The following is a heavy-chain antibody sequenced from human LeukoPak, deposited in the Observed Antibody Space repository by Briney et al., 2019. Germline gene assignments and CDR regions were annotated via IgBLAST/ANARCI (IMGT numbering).Heavy chain of an antibody. CDR3: ARIGGSHYYPSYYYYGMDV. V-gene: IGHV5-51*01. CDR1: GYGFTSYW. Sequence: GESLKISCKGSGYGFTSYWIGWVRQMPGKGLEWMGIIYPGDSDTRYSPSFQGQVTISADKSISTAYLQWSSLKASDTAMYYCARIGGSHYYPSYYYYGMDVWGQGTTVTVSS. D-gene: IGHD1-26*01. J-gene: IGHJ6*02. CDR2: IYPGDSDT.